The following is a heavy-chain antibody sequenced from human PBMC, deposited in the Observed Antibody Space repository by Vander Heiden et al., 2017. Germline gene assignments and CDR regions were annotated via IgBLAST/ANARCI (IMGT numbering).Heavy chain of an antibody. CDR1: GFTPRHHA. CDR2: FDYNSGRV. D-gene: IGHD2-2*01. Sequence: EVQVVESVGGLVQPGRSLRLSCAVSGFTPRHHAIHWVRQSPGKGLEWVSGFDYNSGRVDYADSVKGRFTTSGDNAKKSLYLQMDSLRGEDTAVYYCTKDLVPGGADVWGQGTTVTVSS. V-gene: IGHV3-9*02. J-gene: IGHJ6*02. CDR3: TKDLVPGGADV.